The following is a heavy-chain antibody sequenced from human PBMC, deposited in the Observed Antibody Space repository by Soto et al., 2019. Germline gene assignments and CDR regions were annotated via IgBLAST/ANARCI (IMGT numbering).Heavy chain of an antibody. CDR1: GGTFSSYA. J-gene: IGHJ6*02. Sequence: ASVKVSCKASGGTFSSYAISWVRRAPGQGLEWMGGIIPIFGTANYAQKFQGRVTITADESTSTAYMELSSLRSEDTAVYYCATDPFTTRVYYYYYGMDVWGQGTTVTVSS. D-gene: IGHD3-3*01. CDR3: ATDPFTTRVYYYYYGMDV. V-gene: IGHV1-69*13. CDR2: IIPIFGTA.